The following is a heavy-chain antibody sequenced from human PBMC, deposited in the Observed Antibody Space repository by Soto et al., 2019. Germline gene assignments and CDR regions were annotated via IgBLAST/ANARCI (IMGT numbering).Heavy chain of an antibody. V-gene: IGHV3-30*18. CDR3: AKDRRPNSYYGMDV. CDR1: GFTFSSYG. CDR2: ISYDGSNK. D-gene: IGHD6-25*01. J-gene: IGHJ6*02. Sequence: QVQLVESGGGVVQPGRSLRLSCAASGFTFSSYGMHWVRHAPGKGLEWVAVISYDGSNKYYADSVKGRFTISRDNSKNTLYLQMNSLRAEDTAVYHCAKDRRPNSYYGMDVWGQGTTVTVSS.